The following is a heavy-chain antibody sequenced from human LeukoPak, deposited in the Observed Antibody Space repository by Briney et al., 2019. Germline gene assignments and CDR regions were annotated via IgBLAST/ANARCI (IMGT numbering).Heavy chain of an antibody. Sequence: SQTLSLICVISGDSVSTTTVGWHWIRQSPSRGLEWLGRTYYRSKWSNDYAEPVKSRITINPDTSKNQFSLQLNSVTPEDTAVYYCARGSRPWTFDYWGQGTLVTVSS. CDR1: GDSVSTTTVG. CDR3: ARGSRPWTFDY. J-gene: IGHJ4*02. CDR2: TYYRSKWSN. D-gene: IGHD1-26*01. V-gene: IGHV6-1*01.